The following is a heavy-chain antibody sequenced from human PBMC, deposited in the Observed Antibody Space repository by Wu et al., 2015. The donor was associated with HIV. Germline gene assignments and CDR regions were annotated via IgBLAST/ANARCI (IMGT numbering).Heavy chain of an antibody. V-gene: IGHV1-46*01. CDR2: IDTSLGST. Sequence: QVLLVQSGAEVKKPGASVKTSCKASGYTFTSYYIHWWRQAPGQWLEWVGFIDTSLGSTSSAQRFQGRVTMTRDTSISTAYMELSRLRSDDTAVYYCARSEELGTPMDVWGKGTTVTVSS. CDR3: ARSEELGTPMDV. D-gene: IGHD7-27*01. J-gene: IGHJ6*04. CDR1: GYTFTSYY.